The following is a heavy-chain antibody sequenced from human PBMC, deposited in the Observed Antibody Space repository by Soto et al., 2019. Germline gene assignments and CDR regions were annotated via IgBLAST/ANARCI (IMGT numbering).Heavy chain of an antibody. CDR1: GYTFTSYY. J-gene: IGHJ4*02. Sequence: ASVKVSCKASGYTFTSYYMHWVRQAPGQGLEWMGIINPSGGSTSYAQKFQGRVTMTRDTSTSTVYMELSSLRSEDTAVYFCARDHGSWFIDYWGQGTLVTVSS. D-gene: IGHD6-13*01. CDR2: INPSGGST. V-gene: IGHV1-46*01. CDR3: ARDHGSWFIDY.